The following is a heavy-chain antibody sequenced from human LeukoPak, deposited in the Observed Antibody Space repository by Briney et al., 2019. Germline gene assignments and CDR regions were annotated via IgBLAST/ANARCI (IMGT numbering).Heavy chain of an antibody. CDR3: AKTYYNILTGYLDY. J-gene: IGHJ4*02. CDR1: GFTFSSNA. Sequence: GGSLRLSCAASGFTFSSNAMSWVRKAPGKGLEWFSAISGSDLSQYNTHSVKGRFTISRNNSKNTLYLQMNSLRAEDTAVYYCAKTYYNILTGYLDYWGQGTLVTVSS. D-gene: IGHD3-9*01. CDR2: ISGSDLSQ. V-gene: IGHV3-23*01.